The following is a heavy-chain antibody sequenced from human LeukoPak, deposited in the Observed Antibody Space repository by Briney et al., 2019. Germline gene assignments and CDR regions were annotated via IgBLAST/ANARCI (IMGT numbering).Heavy chain of an antibody. J-gene: IGHJ3*02. CDR1: GFTFSSYW. V-gene: IGHV3-74*01. CDR3: SRGGDYHGFDI. D-gene: IGHD4-17*01. Sequence: GRSLRLSCAASGFTFSSYWMHWVRQAPGKGLVWISRINSDGSSTIYADSVKGRFTFSRDNAKNTLYLQMNSLRAEDTAVYYCSRGGDYHGFDIWGQGTMVTVSS. CDR2: INSDGSST.